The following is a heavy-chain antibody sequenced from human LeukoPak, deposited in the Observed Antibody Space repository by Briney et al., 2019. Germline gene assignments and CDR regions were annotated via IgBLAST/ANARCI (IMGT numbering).Heavy chain of an antibody. CDR3: AKRGYYDSSGYYGPFDY. CDR1: GFTFSSYG. CDR2: ISGSGGST. J-gene: IGHJ4*02. D-gene: IGHD3-22*01. Sequence: GGSLRLSCAASGFTFSSYGMSWVRQAPGKGLEWVSGISGSGGSTYYADSVKGRFTISRDSSKSTLYLQMNCLRTEDTAVYYCAKRGYYDSSGYYGPFDYWGQGTLVTVSS. V-gene: IGHV3-23*01.